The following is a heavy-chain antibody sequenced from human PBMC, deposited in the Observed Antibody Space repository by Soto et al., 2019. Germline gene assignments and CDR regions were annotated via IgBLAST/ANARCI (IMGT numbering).Heavy chain of an antibody. J-gene: IGHJ6*03. D-gene: IGHD3-3*02. CDR3: ARQQLDPIFGYYYCYMDF. Sequence: TSETLSLTCTVSGGSISSYYWSWIRQPPGKGLEWIWYIYYSGSTNYNPSLKSRVTISVDASKNHFSLKLSSVTAADTAVYYCARQQLDPIFGYYYCYMDFWGKRTAVTGSS. CDR2: IYYSGST. V-gene: IGHV4-59*08. CDR1: GGSISSYY.